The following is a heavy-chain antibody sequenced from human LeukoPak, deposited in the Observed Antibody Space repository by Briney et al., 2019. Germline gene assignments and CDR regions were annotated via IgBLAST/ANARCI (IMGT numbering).Heavy chain of an antibody. CDR1: GFTFNSYW. CDR3: ARTYYYDSSGSNWFDP. V-gene: IGHV3-7*01. Sequence: PGGSLRLSCAASGFTFNSYWMNWVRQAPGKGLEWVAKIKQDGSEKYYVDSVKGRFTVSRDNAKNSLYLQMNSLRAEDTAVYYCARTYYYDSSGSNWFDPWGQGTLVTVSS. CDR2: IKQDGSEK. J-gene: IGHJ5*02. D-gene: IGHD3-22*01.